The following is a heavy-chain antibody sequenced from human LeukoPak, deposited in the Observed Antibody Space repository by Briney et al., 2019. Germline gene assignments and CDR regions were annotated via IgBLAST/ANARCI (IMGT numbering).Heavy chain of an antibody. J-gene: IGHJ5*02. CDR1: GGTFSSYA. V-gene: IGHV1-69*13. CDR3: ARAGGYSGYENWFDP. CDR2: IIPIFGTA. Sequence: GASVKVSCKASGGTFSSYAISWVRQAPGQGLEWMGGIIPIFGTANYAQKFQGRVTITADESTSTAYMELSSLRSEDTAVYYCARAGGYSGYENWFDPWGQGTLVTVSS. D-gene: IGHD5-12*01.